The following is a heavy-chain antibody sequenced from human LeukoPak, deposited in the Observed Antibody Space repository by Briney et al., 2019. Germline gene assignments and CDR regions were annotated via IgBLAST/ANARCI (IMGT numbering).Heavy chain of an antibody. V-gene: IGHV4-39*07. CDR2: IYYSGST. CDR3: ARGLTSITIFGVDRYYFDY. Sequence: PSETLSLTCTVSGGSISSSSYYWGWIRQPPGTGLEWIVSIYYSGSTYYNPSLKSRVTISVDTPKNQFSLKLSSVTAADTAVYYCARGLTSITIFGVDRYYFDYWGQGTLVTASS. CDR1: GGSISSSSYY. D-gene: IGHD3-3*01. J-gene: IGHJ4*02.